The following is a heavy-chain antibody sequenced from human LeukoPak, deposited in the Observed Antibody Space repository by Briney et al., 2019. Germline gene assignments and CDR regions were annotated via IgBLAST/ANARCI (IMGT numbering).Heavy chain of an antibody. J-gene: IGHJ6*03. Sequence: SQTLSLTCTVSGGSISSGDYYWSWIRQPPGKGLEWIGYIYYSGSTYYNPSLKSRVTISVDTSKNQFSLKLSSVTAADTAVYDCARSSGFWSGNYMDVWGKGTTVTVSS. CDR2: IYYSGST. CDR1: GGSISSGDYY. CDR3: ARSSGFWSGNYMDV. V-gene: IGHV4-30-4*08. D-gene: IGHD3-3*01.